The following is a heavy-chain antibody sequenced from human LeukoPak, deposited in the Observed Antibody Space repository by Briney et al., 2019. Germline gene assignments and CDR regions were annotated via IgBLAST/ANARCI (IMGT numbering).Heavy chain of an antibody. Sequence: PGGSLRLSCAASGFTFSSYAMSWVRQAPGKGLEWVSAISGSGGSTYYADSVKGRFTISRDNSKNTLYLQMNSLRAEDTAVYYCARGHIRNNWFDPWGQGTLVTVSS. CDR3: ARGHIRNNWFDP. J-gene: IGHJ5*02. CDR1: GFTFSSYA. CDR2: ISGSGGST. V-gene: IGHV3-23*01.